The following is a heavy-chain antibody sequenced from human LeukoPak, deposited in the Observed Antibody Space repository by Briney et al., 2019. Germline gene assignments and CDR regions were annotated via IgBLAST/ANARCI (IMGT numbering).Heavy chain of an antibody. V-gene: IGHV3-74*01. Sequence: GGSLRLSCAASGFTFTNYWMHWVRQVPGKGLVWVPRIKSDGSSTHYADSVKGRFPISRDNPRNTLYLQMNSLRAEDTAVYYCASELRLGYWGQGILVTVSS. CDR3: ASELRLGY. J-gene: IGHJ4*02. CDR1: GFTFTNYW. CDR2: IKSDGSST. D-gene: IGHD3-10*01.